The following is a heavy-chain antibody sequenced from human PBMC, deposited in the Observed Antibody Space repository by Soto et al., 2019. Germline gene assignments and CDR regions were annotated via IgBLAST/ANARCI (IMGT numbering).Heavy chain of an antibody. D-gene: IGHD6-25*01. Sequence: QVQLQESGPGLVKPSETLSLTCTVSGGSISSYYWSWIRQPPGKGLEWIGYIYYSGSTNYNPSLKSRVTIAVDTSKNQFSLKLSSVTAADTAVYYCARVLSGYYYYGMDVWGQGTTVTVSS. CDR3: ARVLSGYYYYGMDV. J-gene: IGHJ6*02. V-gene: IGHV4-59*01. CDR2: IYYSGST. CDR1: GGSISSYY.